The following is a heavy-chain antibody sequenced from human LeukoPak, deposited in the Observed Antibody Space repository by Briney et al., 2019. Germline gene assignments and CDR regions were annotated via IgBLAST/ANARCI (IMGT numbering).Heavy chain of an antibody. Sequence: ASETLSLTCTVSGGSISSSSYYWGWIRQPPGKGLEWIGSIYYSGSTYYNPSLKSRVTISVDTSKNQFSLKLSSVTAADTAVYYCARRGQQLLYNWFDPWGQGTLVTVSS. V-gene: IGHV4-39*01. J-gene: IGHJ5*02. CDR1: GGSISSSSYY. D-gene: IGHD6-13*01. CDR2: IYYSGST. CDR3: ARRGQQLLYNWFDP.